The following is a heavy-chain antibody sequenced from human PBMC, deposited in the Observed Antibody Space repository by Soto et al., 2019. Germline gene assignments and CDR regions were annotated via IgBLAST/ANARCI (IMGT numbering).Heavy chain of an antibody. CDR2: IYYSGST. J-gene: IGHJ3*02. V-gene: IGHV4-59*01. CDR3: ARRGGVLRYFDGGHGAFDI. Sequence: QVQLQESGPGLVKPSETLSLTCTVSGGSISSYYWSWIRQPPGKGLEWIGYIYYSGSTNYNPSLKRRVTISVDTSKNQFSLKLSSVTAADTAVYYCARRGGVLRYFDGGHGAFDIWGQGTMVTVSS. D-gene: IGHD3-9*01. CDR1: GGSISSYY.